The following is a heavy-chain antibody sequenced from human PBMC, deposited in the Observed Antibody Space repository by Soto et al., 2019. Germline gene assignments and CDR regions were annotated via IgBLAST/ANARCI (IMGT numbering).Heavy chain of an antibody. Sequence: VGSLRVSCAASGFTFSSYAMSWVRQAPGKGLEWVSAISGSGGSTYYADSVKGRFTISRDNSKNTLYLQMNSLRAEDTAVYYCAKVVGIAAARTGNYGMDVWGQGTTVTVSS. CDR2: ISGSGGST. V-gene: IGHV3-23*01. CDR1: GFTFSSYA. J-gene: IGHJ6*02. CDR3: AKVVGIAAARTGNYGMDV. D-gene: IGHD6-13*01.